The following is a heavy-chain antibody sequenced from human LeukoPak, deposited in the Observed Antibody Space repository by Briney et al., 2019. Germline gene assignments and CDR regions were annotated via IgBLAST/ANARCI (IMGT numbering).Heavy chain of an antibody. CDR1: GGSFSGYY. J-gene: IGHJ6*02. D-gene: IGHD3-9*01. Sequence: SETLSLTCAVYGGSFSGYYWSWIRQPPGKGLEWIGEINHSGSTNYNPSLKSRVTISADTSKNQFSLKLSSVTAADTAVYYCARGLTLTYYYGMDVWGQGTTVTVSS. V-gene: IGHV4-34*01. CDR3: ARGLTLTYYYGMDV. CDR2: INHSGST.